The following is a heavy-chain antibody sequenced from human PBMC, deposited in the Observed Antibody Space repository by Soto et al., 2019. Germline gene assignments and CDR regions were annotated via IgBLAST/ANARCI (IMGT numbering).Heavy chain of an antibody. J-gene: IGHJ3*02. D-gene: IGHD1-26*01. CDR2: IKQDGSEK. Sequence: GGSLRLSCAASGFTFSSYWMSWVRQAPGKGLEWVANIKQDGSEKYYVDSVKGRFTISRDNAKNSLYLQMNSLRAEDTAVYYCAREGKVGADAFDIWGQGTMVTVSS. CDR3: AREGKVGADAFDI. V-gene: IGHV3-7*03. CDR1: GFTFSSYW.